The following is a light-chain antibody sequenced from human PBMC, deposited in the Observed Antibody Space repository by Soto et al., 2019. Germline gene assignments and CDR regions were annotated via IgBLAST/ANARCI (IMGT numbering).Light chain of an antibody. CDR3: CSYAGSSTYV. V-gene: IGLV2-23*02. J-gene: IGLJ1*01. CDR1: SSDVGSYNL. CDR2: EVS. Sequence: QSVLTQPASVSGSPGQSITISCTGTSSDVGSYNLVSWYQQHPGKAPKLMIYEVSKRPSGVSNRLSGSKSGNTASLTISRLQAEDEADYYCCSYAGSSTYVFGTGTKVTVL.